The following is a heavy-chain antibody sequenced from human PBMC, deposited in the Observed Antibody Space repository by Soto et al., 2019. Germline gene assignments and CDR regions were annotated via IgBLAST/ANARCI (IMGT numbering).Heavy chain of an antibody. J-gene: IGHJ4*01. CDR1: GFIFSNNG. Sequence: QVQLVESGGGVVQPGRSLRLSCEGSGFIFSNNGMHWVRQAPGKGLEWVAFMSYDGSAKFLADSVKGRFTISRDNSKSTLFLHMSSLRAEDTAMYYCAIVRVADSPLDHWGHRTLVTVSS. V-gene: IGHV3-30*03. CDR3: AIVRVADSPLDH. CDR2: MSYDGSAK. D-gene: IGHD3-10*02.